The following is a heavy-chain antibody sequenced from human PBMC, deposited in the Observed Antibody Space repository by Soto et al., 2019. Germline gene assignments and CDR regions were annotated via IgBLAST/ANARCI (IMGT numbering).Heavy chain of an antibody. D-gene: IGHD3-9*01. Sequence: PAGSLTLSCAASGFTLTDSAMSWVRQPPGRGLDGVSTISGSGATTYYADSVRGRFSISRDNSKKTVYLQMDSLRAEDTAIYYCASDRGFDISGIDYWGQGTMVTVSS. CDR3: ASDRGFDISGIDY. J-gene: IGHJ4*02. CDR1: GFTLTDSA. V-gene: IGHV3-23*01. CDR2: ISGSGATT.